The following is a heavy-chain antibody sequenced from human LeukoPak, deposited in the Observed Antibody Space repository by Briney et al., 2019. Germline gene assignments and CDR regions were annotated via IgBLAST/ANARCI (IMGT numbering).Heavy chain of an antibody. J-gene: IGHJ4*02. CDR1: GFTFSTYA. D-gene: IGHD3-10*01. V-gene: IGHV3-23*01. Sequence: GGSLRLSRAASGFTFSTYAMSWVRQAPGKGLEWVSAISGSGGSTYYADSVKGRLTISRDNSKNTLYLQMNSLRADDTAVYYCAKGVAMGYYGSGSPVDYWGQGTLVTVSS. CDR2: ISGSGGST. CDR3: AKGVAMGYYGSGSPVDY.